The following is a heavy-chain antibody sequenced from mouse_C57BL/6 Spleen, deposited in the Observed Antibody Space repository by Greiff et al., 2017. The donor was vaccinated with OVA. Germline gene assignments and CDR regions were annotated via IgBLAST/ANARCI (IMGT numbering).Heavy chain of an antibody. CDR2: IYPGDGDT. D-gene: IGHD3-2*02. V-gene: IGHV1-82*01. CDR1: GYAFSSSW. Sequence: QVQLKESGPELVKPGASVKISCKASGYAFSSSWMNWVKQRPGKGLEWIGRIYPGDGDTNYNGKFKGKATLTADKSSSTAYMQLSSLTSEDSAVYFCARRSGSSGYDFDYWGQGTTLTVSS. J-gene: IGHJ2*01. CDR3: ARRSGSSGYDFDY.